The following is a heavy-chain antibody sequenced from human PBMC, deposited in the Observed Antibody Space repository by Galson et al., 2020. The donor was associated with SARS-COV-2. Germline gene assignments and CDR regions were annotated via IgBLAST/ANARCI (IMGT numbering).Heavy chain of an antibody. Sequence: GESLKISCRVSGFPLRDYWMIWVRQAPGKGLVWVSRINIDGSITNYADSVKGRFTFSRDNAKNKLFLQMNSLRAEDTGVYYCAKVVLPGATDAFDKWGHGTMVTVS. J-gene: IGHJ3*02. D-gene: IGHD2-2*01. CDR3: AKVVLPGATDAFDK. CDR1: GFPLRDYW. V-gene: IGHV3-74*01. CDR2: INIDGSIT.